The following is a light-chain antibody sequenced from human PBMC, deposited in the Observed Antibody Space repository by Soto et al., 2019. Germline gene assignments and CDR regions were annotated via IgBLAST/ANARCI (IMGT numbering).Light chain of an antibody. CDR2: GAS. CDR3: QQYGSSPGWT. CDR1: QSVSSSY. Sequence: GTLSLSPGERATLSCRASQSVSSSYLAWYQQKPGQAPRLLIYGASSRATGIPDRFSGSGSGTDFTLTISRLKPEDFAVYYCQQYGSSPGWTFGQGTKVDIK. V-gene: IGKV3-20*01. J-gene: IGKJ1*01.